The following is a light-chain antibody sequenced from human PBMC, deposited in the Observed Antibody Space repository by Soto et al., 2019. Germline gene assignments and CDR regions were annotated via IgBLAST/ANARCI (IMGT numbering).Light chain of an antibody. J-gene: IGLJ2*01. CDR3: CSYAGSYTYVL. CDR1: SSDVGGYNY. V-gene: IGLV2-11*01. Sequence: QSVLTQPRSVSGSPGQSVTISCTGTSSDVGGYNYVSWYQQHPGKAPKLMIYDVSKGPSGVPDRFSGSKSGNTASLTISGLQAEDEADYYCCSYAGSYTYVLFGGGTKLTVL. CDR2: DVS.